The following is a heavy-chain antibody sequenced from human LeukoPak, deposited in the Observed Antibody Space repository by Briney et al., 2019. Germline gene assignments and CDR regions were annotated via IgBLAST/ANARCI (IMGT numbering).Heavy chain of an antibody. Sequence: SETLSLTCSVSGGSISSSSYYWGWIRQPPGKGLEWIGRIYYSGSTYYNPSLKSRVTISVDTCKNQFSLKLSSVTAADTAVYYCARHCTIFGVGDWFDPWGQGTLVTVSS. CDR3: ARHCTIFGVGDWFDP. CDR2: IYYSGST. D-gene: IGHD3-3*01. V-gene: IGHV4-39*01. J-gene: IGHJ5*02. CDR1: GGSISSSSYY.